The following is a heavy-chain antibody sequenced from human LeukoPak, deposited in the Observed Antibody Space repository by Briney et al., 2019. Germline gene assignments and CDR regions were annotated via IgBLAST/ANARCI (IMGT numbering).Heavy chain of an antibody. D-gene: IGHD2-15*01. J-gene: IGHJ4*02. CDR1: GGTFSTYA. CDR2: IIPIFGKA. CDR3: ARAGDCSGGSCYSGVYFDY. Sequence: SVKVSCKASGGTFSTYAVSWVRQAPGQGLEWMGGIIPIFGKADYAQKFQDRVTITADESTSTAYMELSSLRSEDTALYYCARAGDCSGGSCYSGVYFDYWGQGTLVTVSS. V-gene: IGHV1-69*01.